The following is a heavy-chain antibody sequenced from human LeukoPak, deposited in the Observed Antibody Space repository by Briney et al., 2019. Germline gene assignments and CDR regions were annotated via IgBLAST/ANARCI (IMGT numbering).Heavy chain of an antibody. CDR3: ARGSVGYCSSTSCYRGFDY. J-gene: IGHJ4*02. Sequence: PSQTLSLTCAVSGGSISSGGYSWSWIRQPPGKGLEWIGYIYHSGSTYYNPSLKSRVTISVDRSKNQFSLKLSSVTAADTAVYYCARGSVGYCSSTSCYRGFDYWGQGTLATVSS. CDR1: GGSISSGGYS. D-gene: IGHD2-2*01. CDR2: IYHSGST. V-gene: IGHV4-30-2*01.